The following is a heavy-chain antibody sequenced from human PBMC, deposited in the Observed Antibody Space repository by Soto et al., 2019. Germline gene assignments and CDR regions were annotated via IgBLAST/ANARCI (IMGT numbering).Heavy chain of an antibody. J-gene: IGHJ3*02. D-gene: IGHD3-22*01. CDR3: ARGWNYYDSSGYYPFHFDI. CDR2: ISSSSGYI. Sequence: PGGSLRLSCAASGFTFSSYSMNWVRQAPGKGLEWVSSISSSSGYIYYADSVKGRFTISRDNAKNSLYLQMSSLRAEDTAVYYCARGWNYYDSSGYYPFHFDIWGQGTMVTVSS. CDR1: GFTFSSYS. V-gene: IGHV3-21*01.